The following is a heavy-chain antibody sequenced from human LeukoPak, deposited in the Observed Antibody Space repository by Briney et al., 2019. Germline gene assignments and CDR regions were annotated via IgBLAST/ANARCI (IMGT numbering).Heavy chain of an antibody. CDR1: GFTFSSYA. Sequence: PGGSLRLSCAASGFTFSSYAMSWVRQAPGKGLEWVSAISGSGGSTYYADSVKGRFTISRVNSKNTLYLQMNSLRAEDTAVYYCAKWVCSSTSCYSFDYWGRGTLVTVSS. J-gene: IGHJ4*02. CDR3: AKWVCSSTSCYSFDY. V-gene: IGHV3-23*01. CDR2: ISGSGGST. D-gene: IGHD2-2*02.